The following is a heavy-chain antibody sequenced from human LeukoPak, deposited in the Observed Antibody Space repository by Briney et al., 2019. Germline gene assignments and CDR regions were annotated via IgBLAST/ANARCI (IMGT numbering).Heavy chain of an antibody. J-gene: IGHJ6*03. CDR2: IIPIFGVT. CDR3: ARGPQRYYYYYYMDV. V-gene: IGHV1-69*10. CDR1: GYTFTSYG. Sequence: SVKVSCKASGYTFTSYGISWVRQAPGQGLEWMGGIIPIFGVTNYAQKFQGRVTITADKSTSTAYMELSSLRSEDTAVYYCARGPQRYYYYYYMDVWGKGTTVTVSS.